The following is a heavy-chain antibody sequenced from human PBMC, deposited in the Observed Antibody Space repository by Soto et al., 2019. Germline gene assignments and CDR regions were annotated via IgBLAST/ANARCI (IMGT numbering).Heavy chain of an antibody. CDR1: GFSLSTSGVG. CDR3: AHSLRAGPFDY. Sequence: HITLKESGPTLVKPTQTLTLTCTFSGFSLSTSGVGVAWFRKPPGKALEWLALIYWNDDKRYTPSLKSRLTTTKDTTKHPVVLTETNMDPVDTATDDCAHSLRAGPFDYWGQGTLVTVSS. J-gene: IGHJ4*02. CDR2: IYWNDDK. D-gene: IGHD3-16*02. V-gene: IGHV2-5*01.